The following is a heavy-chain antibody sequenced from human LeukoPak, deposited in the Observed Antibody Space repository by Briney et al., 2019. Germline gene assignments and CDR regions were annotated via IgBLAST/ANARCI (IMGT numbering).Heavy chain of an antibody. Sequence: ASVKVSCKASGYSFTGYYIHWVRQTPGQGLEWMGWINPNNGGTNYAQEFQGRVTMTGDTSISTAYMELSRLRSDDTALYYCATGHYASGNDYWGQGTLVTVSS. D-gene: IGHD3-10*01. CDR3: ATGHYASGNDY. CDR1: GYSFTGYY. V-gene: IGHV1-2*02. J-gene: IGHJ4*02. CDR2: INPNNGGT.